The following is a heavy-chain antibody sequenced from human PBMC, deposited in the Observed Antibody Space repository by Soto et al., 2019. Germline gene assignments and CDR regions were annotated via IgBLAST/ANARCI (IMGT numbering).Heavy chain of an antibody. D-gene: IGHD2-21*02. J-gene: IGHJ4*02. CDR2: TSYDGSIR. CDR1: GFTFSNYG. Sequence: QVQVVESGGGVVQPGRSLRLSCAASGFTFSNYGMHWVRQAPGKGLEWVAVTSYDGSIRYYAGSVKGRFTISRDNSKNTLYLQINSLRTEDTAVYYCAKDRLAYCGGDCYWVDYWGQGTLLTVSS. V-gene: IGHV3-30*18. CDR3: AKDRLAYCGGDCYWVDY.